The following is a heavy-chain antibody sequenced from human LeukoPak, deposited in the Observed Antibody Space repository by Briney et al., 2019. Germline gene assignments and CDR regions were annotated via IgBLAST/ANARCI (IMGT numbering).Heavy chain of an antibody. CDR3: ARGTLYRGWSYYLDF. Sequence: SETLSLTCSVSGVSISSGSNYWGWIRQPPRKTLEWIGSIYSSGSTYYNPSLKSRVIILIDTAKNHFSLNLSSVTAADTAMYYCARGTLYRGWSYYLDFWGQGSQVTVSS. CDR1: GVSISSGSNY. V-gene: IGHV4-39*07. J-gene: IGHJ4*02. D-gene: IGHD6-19*01. CDR2: IYSSGST.